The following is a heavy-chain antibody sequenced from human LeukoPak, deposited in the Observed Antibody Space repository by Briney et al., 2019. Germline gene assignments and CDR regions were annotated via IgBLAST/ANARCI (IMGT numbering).Heavy chain of an antibody. Sequence: QPGGSLRLSCAASGFTVSSNYMNWVRQAPGRGLEWVSVIYSGGNTYYADSVEGRFTISRDNSKNTLYLQMNSLRAEDTAVYYCARGPVDGYSYGFLDYWGQGTLVTVSS. CDR3: ARGPVDGYSYGFLDY. CDR1: GFTVSSNY. J-gene: IGHJ4*02. CDR2: IYSGGNT. D-gene: IGHD5-18*01. V-gene: IGHV3-53*01.